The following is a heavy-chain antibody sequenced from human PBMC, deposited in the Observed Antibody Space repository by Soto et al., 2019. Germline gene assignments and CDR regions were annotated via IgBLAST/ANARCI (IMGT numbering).Heavy chain of an antibody. V-gene: IGHV1-18*01. CDR2: ISGYNGNT. CDR3: AREYCTSTSCYGVDY. CDR1: GDTFTTYG. J-gene: IGHJ4*02. Sequence: QVQLVQSGAEVKMPGASVKVSCKASGDTFTTYGISWVRQAPGQWLEWMGWISGYNGNTKYAQKFQGRVIMTADTSTSTAYMVLRSLSSDDTAVYYCAREYCTSTSCYGVDYWGQGTLVTVSS. D-gene: IGHD2-2*01.